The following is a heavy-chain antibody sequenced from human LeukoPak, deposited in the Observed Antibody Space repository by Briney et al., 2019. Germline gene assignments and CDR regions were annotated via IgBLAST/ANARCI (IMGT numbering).Heavy chain of an antibody. D-gene: IGHD3-9*01. J-gene: IGHJ6*03. CDR3: ARGPDILTGYYYYYYYMDV. CDR2: IYHSGST. Sequence: SETLSLTCAVSGGSISSSNWWSWVRQPPGKGLEWIGEIYHSGSTNYNPSLKSRVTISVDTSKNQFSLKLSSVTAADTAVYYCARGPDILTGYYYYYYYMDVWGKGTTATVSS. CDR1: GGSISSSNW. V-gene: IGHV4-4*02.